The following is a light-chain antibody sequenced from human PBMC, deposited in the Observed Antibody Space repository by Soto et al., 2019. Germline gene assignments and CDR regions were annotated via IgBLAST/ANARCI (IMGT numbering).Light chain of an antibody. CDR3: SSYTSSSTLGV. V-gene: IGLV2-14*01. J-gene: IGLJ2*01. Sequence: QSVLTQPASVSGSPGQSITISCTGTSSDVGGYNYVSWYQQHPGKAPKLMIYDVSNRPSGVSNRFSGSKSGNTASLTISGLQAEDAADYYCSSYTSSSTLGVFGGGTKVTVL. CDR2: DVS. CDR1: SSDVGGYNY.